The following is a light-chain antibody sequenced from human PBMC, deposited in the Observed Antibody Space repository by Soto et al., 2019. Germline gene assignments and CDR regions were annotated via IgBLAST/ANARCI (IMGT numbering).Light chain of an antibody. V-gene: IGLV1-44*01. J-gene: IGLJ1*01. Sequence: QSVLTQPPSASGTPGQRVTISCSGGSSNMGTNTVSWYQQVPGTAPKVLIYVNDQRPSGVPGRFSGSNSGTSASLAISGLQPEDEAEYYCVAWDDSLNGHVFGNGTKVTVL. CDR3: VAWDDSLNGHV. CDR2: VND. CDR1: SSNMGTNT.